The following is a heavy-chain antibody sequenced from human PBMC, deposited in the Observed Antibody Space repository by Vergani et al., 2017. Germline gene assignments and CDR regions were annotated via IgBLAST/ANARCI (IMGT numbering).Heavy chain of an antibody. J-gene: IGHJ3*02. CDR3: ARVGATNAFDI. V-gene: IGHV1-18*04. CDR1: GYNFATYW. D-gene: IGHD1-26*01. CDR2: ISAYNGNT. Sequence: VQLVQSGAEVKKPGESLKISCKGSGYNFATYWIGWVRQMPGKGLEWMGWISAYNGNTNYAQKLQGRVTMTTDTSTSTAYMELRSLRSDDTAVYYCARVGATNAFDIWGQGTMVTVSS.